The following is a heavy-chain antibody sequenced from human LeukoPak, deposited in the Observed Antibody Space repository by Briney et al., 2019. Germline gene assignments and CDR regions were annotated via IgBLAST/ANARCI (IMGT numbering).Heavy chain of an antibody. Sequence: GRSLRLSCAASGFTFSSYGMHWVRQAPGKGLEWVAVIWYDGSNKYYADSVEGRFTISRDNSKNMLYLQMNSLRAEDTAVYYCARAPASDYGGNWGQGTLVTVSS. CDR2: IWYDGSNK. V-gene: IGHV3-33*01. CDR1: GFTFSSYG. CDR3: ARAPASDYGGN. D-gene: IGHD4-23*01. J-gene: IGHJ4*02.